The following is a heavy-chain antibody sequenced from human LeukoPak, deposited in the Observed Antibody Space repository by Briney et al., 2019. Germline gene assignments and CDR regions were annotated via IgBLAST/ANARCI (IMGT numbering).Heavy chain of an antibody. V-gene: IGHV4-38-2*02. CDR2: IYHSGST. CDR1: GYSISSGYY. CDR3: AREGYCSGGSCYSEIDY. D-gene: IGHD2-15*01. Sequence: PSETLSLTCAVSGYSISSGYYWGWIRQPPGKGLEWIGSIYHSGSTYYNPSLKSRVTISVDTSKNQFSLKLSSVTAADTAVYYCAREGYCSGGSCYSEIDYWGQGTPGHRLL. J-gene: IGHJ4*02.